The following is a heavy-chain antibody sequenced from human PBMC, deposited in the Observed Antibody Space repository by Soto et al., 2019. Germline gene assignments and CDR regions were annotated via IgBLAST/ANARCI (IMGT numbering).Heavy chain of an antibody. J-gene: IGHJ6*02. CDR2: ISYDGSNK. CDR3: ARDIAAADNYYYYGMDV. Sequence: PGGSLILSCAASGFTFSSYAMHWVRQAPGKGLEWVAVISYDGSNKYYADSVKGRFTISRDNSKNTLYLQMNSLRAEDTAVYYCARDIAAADNYYYYGMDVWGQGTTVTVSS. V-gene: IGHV3-30-3*01. CDR1: GFTFSSYA. D-gene: IGHD6-13*01.